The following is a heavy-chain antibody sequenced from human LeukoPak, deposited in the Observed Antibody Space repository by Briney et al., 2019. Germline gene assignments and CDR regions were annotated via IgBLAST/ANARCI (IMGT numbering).Heavy chain of an antibody. D-gene: IGHD2-21*01. CDR1: GFTFSTYG. V-gene: IGHV3-30*18. Sequence: GGSLRLFCAASGFTFSTYGMHWVRQAPGKGLEWVAVISYDGSNEYYADSVKGRFTISRDNSKNTLYLQMSSLRAEDTAVYYCAKEFNRGLPDYWGQGTLVTVPS. J-gene: IGHJ4*02. CDR2: ISYDGSNE. CDR3: AKEFNRGLPDY.